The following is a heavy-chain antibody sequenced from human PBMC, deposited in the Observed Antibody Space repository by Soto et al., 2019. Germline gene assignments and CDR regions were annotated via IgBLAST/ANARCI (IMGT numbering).Heavy chain of an antibody. CDR2: INRDGGER. V-gene: IGHV3-7*03. CDR1: GFSFSNYW. Sequence: GGSLRLSCAASGFSFSNYWMAWVRQAPGKGLERVANINRDGGERYHADSVRDRLTIFSDNSENSLYLQMNRLRAEDTAVYYCARDATFCLDCWGRGTLVTVSS. J-gene: IGHJ4*02. D-gene: IGHD3-16*01. CDR3: ARDATFCLDC.